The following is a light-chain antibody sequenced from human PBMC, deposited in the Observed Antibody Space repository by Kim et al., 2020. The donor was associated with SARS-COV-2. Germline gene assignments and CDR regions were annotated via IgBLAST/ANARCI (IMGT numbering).Light chain of an antibody. J-gene: IGLJ1*01. CDR3: CSYAGSYTYV. Sequence: GQSVTISGTGTSSDVRGYNYVSWYQQHPGKAPKLMIYDVSKRPSGVPDRFSGSKSGNTASLTISGLQAEDEADYYCCSYAGSYTYVFGTGTKVTVL. CDR2: DVS. V-gene: IGLV2-11*01. CDR1: SSDVRGYNY.